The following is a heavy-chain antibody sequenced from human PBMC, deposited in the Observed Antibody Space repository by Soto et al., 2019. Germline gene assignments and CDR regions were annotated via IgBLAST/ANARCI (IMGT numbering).Heavy chain of an antibody. J-gene: IGHJ6*02. Sequence: QVQLVQSGAEVKKPGSSVKVSCKASGGTFSSYAISWVRQAPGQGLEWMGGIIAIFGTADYAQKFQGRVTITADEATSTAYMELSSLRSEDTAVYYCAKPQSIQDYYYGMDVWGQGTTVTVSS. CDR3: AKPQSIQDYYYGMDV. CDR2: IIAIFGTA. D-gene: IGHD6-6*01. CDR1: GGTFSSYA. V-gene: IGHV1-69*12.